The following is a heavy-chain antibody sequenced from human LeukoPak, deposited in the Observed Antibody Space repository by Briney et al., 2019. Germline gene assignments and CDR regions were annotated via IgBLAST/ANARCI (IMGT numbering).Heavy chain of an antibody. CDR2: IYHSGST. CDR1: GYSISSGYY. V-gene: IGHV4-38-2*01. CDR3: AGLVLARFYDSSGYFDY. J-gene: IGHJ4*02. Sequence: SETLSLTCAVSGYSISSGYYWGWIRQPPGKGLEWIGSIYHSGSTYYNPSLKSRVTISVDTSKNQFSLKLSSVTAADTAVYYCAGLVLARFYDSSGYFDYWGQGTLVTVSS. D-gene: IGHD3-22*01.